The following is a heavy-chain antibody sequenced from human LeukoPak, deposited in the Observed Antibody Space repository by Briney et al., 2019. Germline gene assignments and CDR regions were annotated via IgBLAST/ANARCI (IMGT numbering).Heavy chain of an antibody. D-gene: IGHD3-10*01. CDR3: ARDSVRVGYGSGSLPFY. Sequence: GGTLRLSCAASGFTFSSYSMNWVRQAPGKGLEWVSSISSSSSYIYYADSVKGRFTISRDNAENSLYLQMNSLRAEDTAVYYCARDSVRVGYGSGSLPFYWGQGTLVTVSS. J-gene: IGHJ4*02. CDR2: ISSSSSYI. CDR1: GFTFSSYS. V-gene: IGHV3-21*01.